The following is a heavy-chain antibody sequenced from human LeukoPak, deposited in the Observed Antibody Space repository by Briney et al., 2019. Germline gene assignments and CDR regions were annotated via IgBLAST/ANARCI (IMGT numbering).Heavy chain of an antibody. V-gene: IGHV4-39*07. Sequence: KPSETLSLTCTVSGGSISSSSYYWGWIRQPPGKGLEWIGSIYYSGSTYYNPSLKSRVTISVDTSKNQFSLKLSSVTAADPAVYYCARYAMATSCFDSSGHGAPGTVSS. CDR1: GGSISSSSYY. CDR2: IYYSGST. CDR3: ARYAMATSCFDS. J-gene: IGHJ5*01. D-gene: IGHD2-8*01.